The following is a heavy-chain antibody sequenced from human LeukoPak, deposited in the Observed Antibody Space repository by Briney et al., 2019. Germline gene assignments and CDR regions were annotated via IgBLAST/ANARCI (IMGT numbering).Heavy chain of an antibody. CDR3: ASSRGSYYFYMDV. V-gene: IGHV1-2*02. Sequence: GASVKVSCKASGYTFTSYYMHWLRQAPGQGPEYMGWINPTTGGTNYEQKFQGRVTMTRDTSISTAYMQLSRLRSDDTAVYYCASSRGSYYFYMDVWGKGTTVTVSS. J-gene: IGHJ6*03. CDR1: GYTFTSYY. CDR2: INPTTGGT. D-gene: IGHD3-16*01.